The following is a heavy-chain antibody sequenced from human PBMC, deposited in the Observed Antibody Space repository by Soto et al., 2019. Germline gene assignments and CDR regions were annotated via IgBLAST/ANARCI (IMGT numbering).Heavy chain of an antibody. D-gene: IGHD2-21*02. CDR3: ARDPVAYCGGDCRTFDY. CDR1: GGSISSYY. J-gene: IGHJ4*02. Sequence: PSETLSLTCTVSGGSISSYYWSWIRQPPGKGLEWIGYIYYSGSTNYNPSLKSRVTISVDTSKNQFSLKLSSVTAADTAVYYCARDPVAYCGGDCRTFDYWGQGTLVTVSS. V-gene: IGHV4-59*12. CDR2: IYYSGST.